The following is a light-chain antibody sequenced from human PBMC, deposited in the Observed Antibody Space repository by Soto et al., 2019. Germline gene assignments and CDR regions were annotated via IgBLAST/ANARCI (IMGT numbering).Light chain of an antibody. CDR1: QSVSSN. J-gene: IGKJ1*01. V-gene: IGKV3-15*01. CDR2: GAS. CDR3: QQYNNWSVT. Sequence: EIVMTQSPAPLSVSPGERATLSCRASQSVSSNLAWYQQKPGQAPRLLIYGASTRATGIPARFSGSGSGTEFTLTISSLQSEDFAVYYCQQYNNWSVTFGQGTKVESK.